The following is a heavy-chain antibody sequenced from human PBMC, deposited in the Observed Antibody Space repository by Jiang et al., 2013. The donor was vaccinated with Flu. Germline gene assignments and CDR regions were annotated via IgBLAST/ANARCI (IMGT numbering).Heavy chain of an antibody. Sequence: RLSCAASGFTFTSYAMHWVRQAPGKGLEWVALVSYDESTKYYAESVKGRFTISRDNSKSTVYLQMNSLRVEDTAIYYCARDKDPNLIHYFEYWGQGTLVTASS. CDR1: GFTFTSYA. CDR3: ARDKDPNLIHYFEY. CDR2: VSYDESTK. D-gene: IGHD2-15*01. V-gene: IGHV3-30-3*01. J-gene: IGHJ4*02.